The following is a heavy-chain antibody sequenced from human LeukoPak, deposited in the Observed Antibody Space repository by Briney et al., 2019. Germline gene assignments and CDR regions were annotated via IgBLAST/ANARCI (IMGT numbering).Heavy chain of an antibody. CDR1: GGSFSGYY. J-gene: IGHJ6*04. CDR3: ARDTGRSRYYYGMDV. Sequence: SETLSLTCAVYGGSFSGYYWSWIRQPPGKGLEWIGEINHSGSTNYNPSLKSRVTISVDTSKNQFSLKLSSVTAADTAVYYCARDTGRSRYYYGMDVWGKGTTVTVSP. CDR2: INHSGST. V-gene: IGHV4-34*01. D-gene: IGHD2-8*02.